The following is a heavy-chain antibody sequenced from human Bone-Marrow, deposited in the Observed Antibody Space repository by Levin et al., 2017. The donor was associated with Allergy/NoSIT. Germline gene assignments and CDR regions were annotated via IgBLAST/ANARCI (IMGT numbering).Heavy chain of an antibody. J-gene: IGHJ3*02. CDR2: INPNSGGT. CDR1: GYTFTDYY. D-gene: IGHD3-22*01. Sequence: GASVKVSCKAAGYTFTDYYMNWVRQAPGQGLECMGWINPNSGGTNYAQKFQGRVTMTRDTSISTAYMELTRLRSDDTAAYYCARDPDYYDRAFDIWGQGTMVTVSS. V-gene: IGHV1-2*02. CDR3: ARDPDYYDRAFDI.